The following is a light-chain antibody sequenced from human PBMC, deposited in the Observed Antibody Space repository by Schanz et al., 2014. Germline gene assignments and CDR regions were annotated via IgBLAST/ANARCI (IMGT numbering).Light chain of an antibody. J-gene: IGLJ3*02. CDR3: SSYTSSTTLV. V-gene: IGLV2-11*01. CDR2: DVS. CDR1: SSDVGGYNF. Sequence: SALTQPRSVSGSPGQSVTISCTGTSSDVGGYNFVSWYQQHPGKGPKVMIYDVSKRPSGVPGRFSGSKSGNTASLTISGLQADDEADYYCSSYTSSTTLVFGGGTQLTVL.